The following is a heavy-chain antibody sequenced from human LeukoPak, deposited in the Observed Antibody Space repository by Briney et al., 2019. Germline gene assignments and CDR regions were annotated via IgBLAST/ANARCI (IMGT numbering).Heavy chain of an antibody. D-gene: IGHD2-2*01. V-gene: IGHV3-9*01. CDR3: AKDIGSTSWYLGN. Sequence: PGGSLRLSCAASGFTFDDYAMHWVRQAPGKGLEWVSGISWNSVSIAYADSVKGRFTISRDNAKNSLHLEMNSLRTDDTALYYCAKDIGSTSWYLGNWGQGTLVTVSS. CDR1: GFTFDDYA. J-gene: IGHJ4*02. CDR2: ISWNSVSI.